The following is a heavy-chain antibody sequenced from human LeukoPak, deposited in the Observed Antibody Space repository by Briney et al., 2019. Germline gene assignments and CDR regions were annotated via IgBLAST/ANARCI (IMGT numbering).Heavy chain of an antibody. Sequence: SETLSLTCTVSGGSISSSSYYCGWIRRPPGKGLEWIGSIYYSGSTYYNPSLKSRVTISVDTSKNQFSLKLSSVTAADTAVYYCARSVAGSSSAFDYWGQGTLVTVSS. J-gene: IGHJ4*02. V-gene: IGHV4-39*01. CDR2: IYYSGST. CDR1: GGSISSSSYY. CDR3: ARSVAGSSSAFDY. D-gene: IGHD6-6*01.